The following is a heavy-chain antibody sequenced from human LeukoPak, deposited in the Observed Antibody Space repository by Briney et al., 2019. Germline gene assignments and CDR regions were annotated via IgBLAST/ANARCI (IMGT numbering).Heavy chain of an antibody. CDR2: ISYDRSNK. Sequence: PGGSLRLSCAASGFTFSSYAMHWVRQAPGKGLEWVAVISYDRSNKYYADSVKGRFTISRDNSKNTLYLQMNSLKTEDTAVYYCTTDSELTIFGVVISRGYWGQGTLVTVSS. CDR1: GFTFSSYA. J-gene: IGHJ4*02. D-gene: IGHD3-3*01. CDR3: TTDSELTIFGVVISRGY. V-gene: IGHV3-30-3*01.